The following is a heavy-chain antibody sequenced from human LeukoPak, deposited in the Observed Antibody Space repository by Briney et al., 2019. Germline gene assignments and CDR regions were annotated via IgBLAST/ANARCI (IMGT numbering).Heavy chain of an antibody. D-gene: IGHD2-2*02. CDR2: IIPIFGTA. Sequence: ASVKVSCKASGGTFSSYAISWVRQAPGQGLEWMGGIIPIFGTANYAQKFQGRVTITTDESTSTAYMELSSLRSEDTAVYYCARPAAVWDCSSTSCYTPLDYWGQGTLVTVSS. CDR3: ARPAAVWDCSSTSCYTPLDY. J-gene: IGHJ4*02. CDR1: GGTFSSYA. V-gene: IGHV1-69*05.